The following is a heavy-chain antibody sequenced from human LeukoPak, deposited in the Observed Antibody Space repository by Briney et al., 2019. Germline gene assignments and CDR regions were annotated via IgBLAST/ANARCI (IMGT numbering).Heavy chain of an antibody. CDR2: ISGSGGST. J-gene: IGHJ3*02. CDR3: ARDRFIFLGYSYGSDAFDI. Sequence: GGSLRLSCAASGFTFSSYAMSWVRQAPGKGLEWVSAISGSGGSTYYADSVKGRFTISRDNSKNTLYLQMNSLRAEDTAVYYCARDRFIFLGYSYGSDAFDIWGQGTMVTVSS. CDR1: GFTFSSYA. V-gene: IGHV3-23*01. D-gene: IGHD5-18*01.